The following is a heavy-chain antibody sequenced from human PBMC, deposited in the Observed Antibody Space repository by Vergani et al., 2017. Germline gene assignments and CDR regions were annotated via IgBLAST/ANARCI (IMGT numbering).Heavy chain of an antibody. CDR1: GYIFNNYY. J-gene: IGHJ4*02. CDR2: VNFVTGAA. D-gene: IGHD2-15*01. Sequence: QVQLVQSGAAVKKPGASAKVSCTASGYIFNNYYMHWLRLAPGQGFQWMGVVNFVTGAATSPQKFEGRITMTRDTYTATFYMDLSSLKYEDTAIYYCARSIGYCTSGSCRPYYFDLWGQGALVTVSS. CDR3: ARSIGYCTSGSCRPYYFDL. V-gene: IGHV1-46*02.